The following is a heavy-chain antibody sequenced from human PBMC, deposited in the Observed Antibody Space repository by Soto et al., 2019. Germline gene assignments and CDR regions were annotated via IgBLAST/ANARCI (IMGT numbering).Heavy chain of an antibody. CDR1: GYTFTSYG. CDR3: ARFGVVVAATSGASYYYGMDV. D-gene: IGHD2-15*01. V-gene: IGHV1-18*01. CDR2: ISAYNGNT. J-gene: IGHJ6*02. Sequence: GASVKVSCKASGYTFTSYGISWVRQAPGQGLEWMGWISAYNGNTNYAQKLQGRVTMTTDTSTSTAYMELSRLRSDDTAVYYCARFGVVVAATSGASYYYGMDVWGQGTTVTVSS.